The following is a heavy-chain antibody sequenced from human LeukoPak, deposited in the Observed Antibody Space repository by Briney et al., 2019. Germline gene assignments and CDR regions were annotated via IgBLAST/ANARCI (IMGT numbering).Heavy chain of an antibody. D-gene: IGHD1-14*01. CDR3: AREGTPPGYYYYMDV. CDR2: IIPIFGTA. Sequence: ASVKVSCKASGGTFSSYAISWVRQAPGQGLEWMGGIIPIFGTANYAQKFQGRVTITTDESTSTAYMELSSLRSEDTAVYYCAREGTPPGYYYYMDVWGKGTTVTVSS. V-gene: IGHV1-69*05. CDR1: GGTFSSYA. J-gene: IGHJ6*03.